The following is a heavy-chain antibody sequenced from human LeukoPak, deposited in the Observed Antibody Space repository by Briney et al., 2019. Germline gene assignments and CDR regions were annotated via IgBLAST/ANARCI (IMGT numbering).Heavy chain of an antibody. CDR1: GFTFSSYE. V-gene: IGHV3-48*03. CDR3: ARGIVVVTAIPYFDY. Sequence: QPGGSLRLSCAASGFTFSSYEMNWVRQAPGKGPEWVSYISSSGSTIYYADSVKGRFTISRDNAKNSLYLQMNSLRAEDTAVYYCARGIVVVTAIPYFDYWGQGTLVTVSS. D-gene: IGHD2-21*02. CDR2: ISSSGSTI. J-gene: IGHJ4*02.